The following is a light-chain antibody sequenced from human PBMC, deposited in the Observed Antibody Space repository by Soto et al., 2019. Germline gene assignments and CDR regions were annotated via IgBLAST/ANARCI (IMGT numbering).Light chain of an antibody. V-gene: IGKV1-33*01. CDR1: QDINNY. J-gene: IGKJ5*01. CDR2: DES. Sequence: DVQMTQSPSSLSASVGDRVTITCQASQDINNYLNWYQQKPGKSPKLLISDESNLERGVPTRFTGSGSGKHFTFTISSLQPEDIAPYFCQQYDFLVTFGQGTRLEIQ. CDR3: QQYDFLVT.